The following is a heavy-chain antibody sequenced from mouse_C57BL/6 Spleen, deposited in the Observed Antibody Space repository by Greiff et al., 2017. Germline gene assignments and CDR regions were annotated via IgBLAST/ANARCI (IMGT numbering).Heavy chain of an antibody. CDR1: GFNFKGDY. CDR2: IDPENGDT. J-gene: IGHJ3*01. CDR3: THIYYDFYGAD. V-gene: IGHV14-4*01. D-gene: IGHD2-4*01. Sequence: VQLQQSGAELVRPGASVKLSCTASGFNFKGDYMHWVKQRPEQGLEWIGWIDPENGDTAYASKLQGKATITAATATNTAYLQLSSLTSEDTAVYYCTHIYYDFYGADWGQGTLVTVSA.